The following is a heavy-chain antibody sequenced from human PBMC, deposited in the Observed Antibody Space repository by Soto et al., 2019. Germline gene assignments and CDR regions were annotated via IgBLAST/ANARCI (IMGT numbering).Heavy chain of an antibody. D-gene: IGHD6-13*01. J-gene: IGHJ5*02. CDR2: IYYSGST. CDR1: GGSISSYY. V-gene: IGHV4-59*01. CDR3: ARAGIAADPDVYNWFDP. Sequence: QVQLQESGPGLVKPSETLSLTCTVSGGSISSYYWSWIRQPPGKGLEWIGYIYYSGSTNYNPSLKSRVTISVDTSKNQFSLKLSSVTAADTAVYYCARAGIAADPDVYNWFDPWGQGTLVTVSS.